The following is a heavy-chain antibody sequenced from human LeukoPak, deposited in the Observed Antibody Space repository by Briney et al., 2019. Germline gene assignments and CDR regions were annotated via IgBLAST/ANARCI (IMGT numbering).Heavy chain of an antibody. CDR2: IYQSGTT. V-gene: IGHV4-38-2*02. CDR3: ARGRRGYRTELDS. J-gene: IGHJ4*02. CDR1: GDSPVSGYY. D-gene: IGHD3-22*01. Sequence: SETLSLTCIDSGDSPVSGYYGGWIRQAPGKGLEWIGSIYQSGTTYYNPSLKSRVTISKDTSKNQFSLRLTSVTDADTALYYCARGRRGYRTELDSWGQGTLVTVSS.